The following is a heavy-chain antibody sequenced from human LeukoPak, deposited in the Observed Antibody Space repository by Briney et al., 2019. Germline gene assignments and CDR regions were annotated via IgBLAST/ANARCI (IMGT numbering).Heavy chain of an antibody. Sequence: GGSLRLSCAASGFTFSTYAMTWVRQAPGKGLEWVSTISGSGGSTYFAASVKGRFTISRDNAKNTFYLEMNSLRVEDTAIYYCAQGIGYCSGGICYSLEYFLNWGQGTLVIVSS. CDR1: GFTFSTYA. D-gene: IGHD2-15*01. CDR3: AQGIGYCSGGICYSLEYFLN. CDR2: ISGSGGST. J-gene: IGHJ1*01. V-gene: IGHV3-23*01.